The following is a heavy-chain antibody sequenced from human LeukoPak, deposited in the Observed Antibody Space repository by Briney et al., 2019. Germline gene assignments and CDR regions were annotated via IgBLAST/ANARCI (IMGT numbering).Heavy chain of an antibody. CDR1: GFRFEDYG. V-gene: IGHV3-20*04. D-gene: IGHD3-22*01. J-gene: IGHJ4*02. Sequence: PGGSLRLSCAASGFRFEDYGMSWVRQAPGKGLEWVSGLNWNGGSTGYADSVKGRFTISRDNAKNSLYLQMNSLRAEDTALYYCARGYFDSGGYPDWWGQGTLVTVSS. CDR3: ARGYFDSGGYPDW. CDR2: LNWNGGST.